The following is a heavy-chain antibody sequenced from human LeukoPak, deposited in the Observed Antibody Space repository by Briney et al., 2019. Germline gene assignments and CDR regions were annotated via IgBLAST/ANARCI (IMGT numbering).Heavy chain of an antibody. CDR1: GFTFSNYG. CDR2: ISYDGSNK. D-gene: IGHD1-26*01. J-gene: IGHJ4*02. CDR3: AKDMGDSSGSPGPGIN. Sequence: PGGSLRLSCAASGFTFSNYGMHWVRQAPGKGLEWVALISYDGSNKYYADSVKGRFTISRDNSKNTLYLQMKSLRAEDTAVYYCAKDMGDSSGSPGPGINWGQGTLVTVSS. V-gene: IGHV3-30*18.